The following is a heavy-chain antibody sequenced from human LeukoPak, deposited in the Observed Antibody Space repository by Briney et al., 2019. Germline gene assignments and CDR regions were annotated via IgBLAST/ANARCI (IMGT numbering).Heavy chain of an antibody. CDR1: GVTSSSYW. J-gene: IGHJ4*02. V-gene: IGHV3-7*01. CDR3: ARRRYSGSSQHFDY. Sequence: GGSLRLSCAASGVTSSSYWMSWVRQAPGKGLEWVANIKQDGSEKYYVDSVKGRFTISRDNAKNSLYLQMNSLRAEDTAVHYCARRRYSGSSQHFDYWGQGTLVTVSS. CDR2: IKQDGSEK. D-gene: IGHD1-26*01.